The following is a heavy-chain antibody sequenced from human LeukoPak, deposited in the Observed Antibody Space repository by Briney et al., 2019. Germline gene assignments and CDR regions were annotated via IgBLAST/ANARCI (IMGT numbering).Heavy chain of an antibody. CDR1: GYTFTSYY. Sequence: GASVKVSCKASGYTFTSYYMHWVRQAPGQGLEWMGIINPSGGSTSYAQKFQGRVTMTRDTSTSTVYMELSSLRSEDTAVYYCARNYDILTGYYTYYYYYMDVWGKGTTVTVSS. J-gene: IGHJ6*03. V-gene: IGHV1-46*01. CDR2: INPSGGST. CDR3: ARNYDILTGYYTYYYYYMDV. D-gene: IGHD3-9*01.